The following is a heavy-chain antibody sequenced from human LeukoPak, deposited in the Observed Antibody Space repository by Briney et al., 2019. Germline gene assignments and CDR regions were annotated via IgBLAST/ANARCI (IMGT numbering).Heavy chain of an antibody. Sequence: GGSLRLSCAASGFTFSSYSMNWVRQAPGKGLEWVSSISGSSTYIYYADSVKGRFTISRDNAKNSLYLQMNSLRAEDTAVYYCARGPPTVTTPYYFAYWGQGTLVTVSS. J-gene: IGHJ4*02. CDR1: GFTFSSYS. CDR2: ISGSSTYI. D-gene: IGHD4-17*01. V-gene: IGHV3-21*01. CDR3: ARGPPTVTTPYYFAY.